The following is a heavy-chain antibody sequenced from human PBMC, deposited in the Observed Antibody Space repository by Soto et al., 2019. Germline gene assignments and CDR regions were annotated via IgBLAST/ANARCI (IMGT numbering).Heavy chain of an antibody. D-gene: IGHD6-13*01. CDR3: ARDLAAAGPFDC. J-gene: IGHJ4*02. CDR2: ISAYNGNT. Sequence: QVQLVQSGAEVKKPGASVKVSCKASGYTFTNYAFSWVRQAPGQGLEWMGWISAYNGNTNYPQKLQGRVTMTTDTSTSTAYMELRSLRSDDTAVYYCARDLAAAGPFDCSGQGTLVNVSS. V-gene: IGHV1-18*01. CDR1: GYTFTNYA.